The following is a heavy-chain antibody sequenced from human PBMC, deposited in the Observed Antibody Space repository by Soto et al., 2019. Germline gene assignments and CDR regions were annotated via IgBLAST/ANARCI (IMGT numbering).Heavy chain of an antibody. Sequence: GASVKVSCKASGYTFTSYYMHWVRQAPGQGLEWMGIINPNSGGTNYAQKFQGWVTMTRDTSISTAYMELSRLRSDDTAVYYCARGVLDYYYMDVWGKGTTVTVSS. CDR3: ARGVLDYYYMDV. V-gene: IGHV1-2*04. CDR1: GYTFTSYY. J-gene: IGHJ6*03. CDR2: INPNSGGT.